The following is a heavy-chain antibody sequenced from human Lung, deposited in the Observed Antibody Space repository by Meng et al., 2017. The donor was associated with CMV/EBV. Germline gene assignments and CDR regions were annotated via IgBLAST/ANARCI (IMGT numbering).Heavy chain of an antibody. D-gene: IGHD6-19*01. CDR1: GFTVTSSS. CDR3: ARGNGWRFDY. J-gene: IGHJ4*02. CDR2: ININTGNP. Sequence: VRLVQSGSGWKMPGTSVKVSCQAAGFTVTSSSMNWVTHAPGQGLEWMGWININTGNPTYAKGFTGRFVFSLDTSVSTAYLQIDSLKADDTAVYYCARGNGWRFDYWGQGTLVTVSS. V-gene: IGHV7-4-1*01.